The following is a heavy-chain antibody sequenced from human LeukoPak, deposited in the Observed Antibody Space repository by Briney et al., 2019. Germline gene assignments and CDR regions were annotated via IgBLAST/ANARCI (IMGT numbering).Heavy chain of an antibody. J-gene: IGHJ3*01. CDR2: IKQDGSEK. Sequence: TGGSLRLSCAASGFSFSTYWMSWVRQAPGKGLEWVANIKQDGSEKYYVDSAKGRFTISRDNAKNSLYLQMNSLRAEDTAVYYCARARSSGSHRVVNAFDVWGQGTMVTVPS. V-gene: IGHV3-7*02. CDR1: GFSFSTYW. CDR3: ARARSSGSHRVVNAFDV. D-gene: IGHD1-26*01.